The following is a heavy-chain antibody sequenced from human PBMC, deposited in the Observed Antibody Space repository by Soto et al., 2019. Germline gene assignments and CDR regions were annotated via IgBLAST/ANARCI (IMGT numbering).Heavy chain of an antibody. D-gene: IGHD2-15*01. CDR3: ERDEVVAGDAFDI. CDR2: IYYSGST. J-gene: IGHJ3*02. Sequence: QVQLQESGPGLVKPSETLSHTCTVSGGSISSYYWSWIRQPPGKGLEWIGYIYYSGSTNYNPSLKSRVTISVDTSKNQFSLKLSSVTAADTAVYYCERDEVVAGDAFDIWGQGTMVTVSS. V-gene: IGHV4-59*01. CDR1: GGSISSYY.